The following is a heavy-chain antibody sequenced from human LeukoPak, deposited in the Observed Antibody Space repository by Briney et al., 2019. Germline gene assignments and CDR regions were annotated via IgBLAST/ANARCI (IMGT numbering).Heavy chain of an antibody. D-gene: IGHD3-22*01. CDR1: GFTFSDYY. CDR3: ARALYDSSGYYYAGFDS. Sequence: GGSLRLSCAASGFTFSDYYMGWVRQAPGTGLAWISYISDNGRSMYHADSVRGRFTISRDNAKNSLYLQMNSLRAEDTAVYYCARALYDSSGYYYAGFDSWGQGTLVTVSS. V-gene: IGHV3-11*04. CDR2: ISDNGRSM. J-gene: IGHJ4*02.